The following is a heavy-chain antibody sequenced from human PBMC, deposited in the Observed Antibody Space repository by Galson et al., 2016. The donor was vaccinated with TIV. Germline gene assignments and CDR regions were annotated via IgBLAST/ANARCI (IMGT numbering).Heavy chain of an antibody. CDR3: AKWGPEVSIYYYDMDV. CDR1: GESLRGYR. J-gene: IGHJ6*03. CDR2: INHNGIA. D-gene: IGHD3-10*01. V-gene: IGHV4-34*01. Sequence: ETLSLTCGVYGESLRGYRWNWVRQSPGKGLEWMGDINHNGIATYNPSLKSRLTMSVDTSRNQLSLNLTSLTAADTAVYFCAKWGPEVSIYYYDMDVWGKGTTVTVSS.